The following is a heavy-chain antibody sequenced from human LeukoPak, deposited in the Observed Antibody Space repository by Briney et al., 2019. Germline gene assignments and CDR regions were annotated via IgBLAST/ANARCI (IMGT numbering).Heavy chain of an antibody. CDR3: TKRVKYGGTWDHFAD. V-gene: IGHV3-23*01. CDR1: GFTFDNYR. Sequence: PGGSLRLSCAASGFTFDNYRMSWVRQAPGKGLEWVSTANADGGNTYYADSVKGRFTISRDNSKSTLILQMNSLRVEDTALCYCTKRVKYGGTWDHFADWGQGTLVTVSS. CDR2: ANADGGNT. D-gene: IGHD1-26*01. J-gene: IGHJ4*02.